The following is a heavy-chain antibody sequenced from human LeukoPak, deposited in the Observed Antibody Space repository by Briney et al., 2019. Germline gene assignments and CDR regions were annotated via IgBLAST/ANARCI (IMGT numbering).Heavy chain of an antibody. Sequence: GGSLRLSFAASGFTFSRYWMSWVRQAPGKGLEWVSSISSSSSYIYYADSVKGRFTISRDNAKNSLYLQMNSLRAEDTAVYYCAREASYYGSGSYSDYWGQGTLVTVSS. V-gene: IGHV3-21*01. CDR3: AREASYYGSGSYSDY. CDR1: GFTFSRYW. CDR2: ISSSSSYI. J-gene: IGHJ4*02. D-gene: IGHD3-10*01.